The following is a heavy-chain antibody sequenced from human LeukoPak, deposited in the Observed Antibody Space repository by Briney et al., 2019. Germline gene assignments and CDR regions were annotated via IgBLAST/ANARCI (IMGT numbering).Heavy chain of an antibody. Sequence: GGSLRLSCAASGFTFSSYSMNWVRQAPGKGLEWVSSISSSSSYIYYADSVKGRFTISRDNAKNSLYLQMNSLRAEDTAVYYCARVGIQGAFDIWGQGTMVTVCS. CDR2: ISSSSSYI. D-gene: IGHD5-18*01. CDR3: ARVGIQGAFDI. V-gene: IGHV3-21*01. CDR1: GFTFSSYS. J-gene: IGHJ3*02.